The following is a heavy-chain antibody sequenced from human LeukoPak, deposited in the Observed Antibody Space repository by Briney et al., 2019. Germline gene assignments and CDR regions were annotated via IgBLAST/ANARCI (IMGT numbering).Heavy chain of an antibody. Sequence: SETLSLTCTVSGGSITNYYWSWVRQPPGQGLEWIAYIHHTGSTNYNPSLKSRVTISIDTSKNQFSLNLSSVTAADTAIYYCARGPTRYYFDYWGQGTLVTVSS. CDR1: GGSITNYY. CDR2: IHHTGST. V-gene: IGHV4-59*01. CDR3: ARGPTRYYFDY. J-gene: IGHJ4*02.